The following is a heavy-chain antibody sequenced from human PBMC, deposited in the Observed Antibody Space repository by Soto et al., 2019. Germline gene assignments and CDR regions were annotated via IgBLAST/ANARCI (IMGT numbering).Heavy chain of an antibody. D-gene: IGHD6-6*01. J-gene: IGHJ5*02. CDR1: GGRVSSDH. CDR2: IIPIFGTA. CDR3: ARYFFIQLAPRFFAS. Sequence: VTRACTTVGGRVSSDHSSWGRKANVQGLEWMGGIIPIFGTANYAQKFQGRVTITADESTSTAYMELSSLRSEDTAVYFGARYFFIQLAPRFFASLGKRTLVPFS. V-gene: IGHV1-69*01.